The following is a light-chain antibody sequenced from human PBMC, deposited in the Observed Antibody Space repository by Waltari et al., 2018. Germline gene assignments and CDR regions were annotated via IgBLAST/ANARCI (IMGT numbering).Light chain of an antibody. CDR2: AAS. CDR3: QQSYSTPG. CDR1: QSISSY. J-gene: IGKJ3*01. V-gene: IGKV1-39*01. Sequence: DMQMTQSPPSLSASVGDRVTITCRASQSISSYLNWYQQKPGKAPKLLIYAASSLQSGVPSRFSGSGSETDFTLTISSLQPEDFATYYCQQSYSTPGFGPGTKVDIK.